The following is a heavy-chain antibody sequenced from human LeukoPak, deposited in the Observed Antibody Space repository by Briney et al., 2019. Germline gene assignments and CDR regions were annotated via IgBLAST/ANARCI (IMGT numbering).Heavy chain of an antibody. Sequence: GGSLRLSCAASGFTFSSYAVSWVRQAPGKGLEWVSAISGSGGSTYYADSVKGRFTISRDNSKNTLYLQMNSLRAEDTAVYYCAKVVDSSGYTHFDYWGQGILVTVSS. CDR1: GFTFSSYA. V-gene: IGHV3-23*01. D-gene: IGHD3-22*01. CDR3: AKVVDSSGYTHFDY. CDR2: ISGSGGST. J-gene: IGHJ4*02.